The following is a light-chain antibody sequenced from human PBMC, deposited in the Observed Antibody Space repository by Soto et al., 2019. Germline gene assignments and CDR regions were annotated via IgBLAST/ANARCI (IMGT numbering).Light chain of an antibody. CDR1: QSFNTW. CDR3: KQHTRFPWT. J-gene: IGKJ1*01. Sequence: VTITKLASQSFNTWLAWYQQKPGKAPNLLIYKASSLASGVPSRFRGSGSGRELSLIFGSLQTDDFDPYSRKQHTRFPWTIGQGTKVDIK. V-gene: IGKV1-5*03. CDR2: KAS.